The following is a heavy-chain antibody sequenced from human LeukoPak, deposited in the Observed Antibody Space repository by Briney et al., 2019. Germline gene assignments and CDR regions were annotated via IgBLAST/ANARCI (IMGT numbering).Heavy chain of an antibody. Sequence: GGSLRLSCGASGFTFSTYAMAWVRQAPGKGLEWVSSLNDVGGDAYYADSVKGRFTISRDNRKNILFLQMSSLRAEDTAAYYCAKRPSERRANGGCYFDSWGQGTLVTVSP. D-gene: IGHD2-8*01. J-gene: IGHJ4*02. V-gene: IGHV3-23*01. CDR2: LNDVGGDA. CDR3: AKRPSERRANGGCYFDS. CDR1: GFTFSTYA.